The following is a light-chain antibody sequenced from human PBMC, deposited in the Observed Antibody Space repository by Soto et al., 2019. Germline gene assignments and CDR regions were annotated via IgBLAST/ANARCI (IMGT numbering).Light chain of an antibody. CDR1: QSVGNTY. CDR3: QQYGSLPRT. J-gene: IGKJ1*01. V-gene: IGKV3-20*01. Sequence: ETVLTQSPGTLSLSPGERATLSCRASQSVGNTYLAWYQQKPGQAPRLLIYATSNRATGIPDRFSGSGSGTDFTLTISRVEPEDFAVYYCQQYGSLPRTFGQGTKVDIK. CDR2: ATS.